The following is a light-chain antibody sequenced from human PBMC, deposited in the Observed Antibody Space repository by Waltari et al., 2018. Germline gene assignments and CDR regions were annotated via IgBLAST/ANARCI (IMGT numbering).Light chain of an antibody. J-gene: IGLJ1*01. Sequence: QSALTQPASVSGSPGQSTTISSSATDSDVGASDFVPWYQQHPGKAPHLIISEVSNRPSGISNRFSASKSGNTASLTISGLQAEDEADYYCSSYTTSSAPGVFGTGTRVTVL. V-gene: IGLV2-14*01. CDR2: EVS. CDR1: DSDVGASDF. CDR3: SSYTTSSAPGV.